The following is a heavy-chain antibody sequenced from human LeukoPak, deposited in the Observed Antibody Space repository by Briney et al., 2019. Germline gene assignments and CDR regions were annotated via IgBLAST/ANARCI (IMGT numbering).Heavy chain of an antibody. V-gene: IGHV3-21*01. CDR1: GFTFSSYS. D-gene: IGHD2-15*01. Sequence: GGSLRLSCAASGFTFSSYSMNWVRQAPGKGLEWVSSISSSSSYIYYADSVKGRFTISRDNAKNSLYLQMNSLRAEDTAVYYCARDKVAADNWFDPWGQGTLVTVSS. J-gene: IGHJ5*02. CDR2: ISSSSSYI. CDR3: ARDKVAADNWFDP.